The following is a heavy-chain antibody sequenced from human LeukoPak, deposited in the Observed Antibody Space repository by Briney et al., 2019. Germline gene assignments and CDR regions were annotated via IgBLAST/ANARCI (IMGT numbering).Heavy chain of an antibody. CDR3: AKEGSSQNIDNYFDY. J-gene: IGHJ4*02. CDR1: GFTLSSYG. D-gene: IGHD2/OR15-2a*01. CDR2: IRYDGSNK. Sequence: GGSLRLSCAASGFTLSSYGMHWVRQAPGKGLEWVAFIRYDGSNKYYADSVKGRFTISRDNSKNTLYLQMNSLRAEDTAVYYCAKEGSSQNIDNYFDYWGQGTLVTVSS. V-gene: IGHV3-30*02.